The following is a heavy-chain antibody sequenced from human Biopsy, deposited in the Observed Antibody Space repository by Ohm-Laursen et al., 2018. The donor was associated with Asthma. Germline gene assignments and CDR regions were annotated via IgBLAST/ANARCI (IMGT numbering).Heavy chain of an antibody. D-gene: IGHD4-17*01. CDR1: GGSINIGDYY. CDR2: IYYSGST. Sequence: PSDTLSLTCTVSGGSINIGDYYWSRIRQHPAKGLEWIGHIYYSGSTYYNPSLKSRVSISLDTSKNQFSLSQTSVTAADTAVYYCARTAYGHDGFDPWGQGTLVTVSS. CDR3: ARTAYGHDGFDP. J-gene: IGHJ5*02. V-gene: IGHV4-31*03.